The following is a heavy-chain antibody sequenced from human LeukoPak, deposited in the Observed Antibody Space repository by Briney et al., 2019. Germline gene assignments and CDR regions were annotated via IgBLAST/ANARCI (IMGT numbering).Heavy chain of an antibody. V-gene: IGHV3-23*01. CDR2: ISGGGVTT. CDR3: ARRRTTSDIYYFDF. Sequence: AGGSLRLSCAASGFTFSSYIISWVRQAPGKGLEWLSLISGGGVTTYYADSVKGRFTISRDDSKSTLYLQLSSLRAEDTAIYYCARRRTTSDIYYFDFWGQGTLVTVSS. J-gene: IGHJ4*02. CDR1: GFTFSSYI. D-gene: IGHD2-2*01.